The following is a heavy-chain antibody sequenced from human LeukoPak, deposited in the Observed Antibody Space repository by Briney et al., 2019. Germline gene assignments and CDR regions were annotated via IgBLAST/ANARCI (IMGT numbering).Heavy chain of an antibody. CDR2: IYYSGST. J-gene: IGHJ4*02. D-gene: IGHD3-22*01. CDR1: GGSISSGDYY. V-gene: IGHV4-30-4*01. Sequence: PSETLSLTCTVSGGSISSGDYYWSWIRQPPGKGLEWIGYIYYSGSTYYNPSLKSRVTISVDTSKNQFSLKLSSVTAADTAVYYCARVSLGKDYYDSSGYYLFDYWGQGTLVTVSS. CDR3: ARVSLGKDYYDSSGYYLFDY.